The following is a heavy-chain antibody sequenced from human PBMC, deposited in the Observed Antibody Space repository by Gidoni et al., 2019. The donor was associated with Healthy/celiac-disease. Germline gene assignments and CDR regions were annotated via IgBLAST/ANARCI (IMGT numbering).Heavy chain of an antibody. Sequence: EVQLVESGGGLVKPGGSLRLSCAASGFTFSSYSMNWVRQAPGKGLEWVSSISSSSSYIYYADSVKGRFTISRDNAKNSLYLQMNSLRAEDTAVYYCARAYYSDHDAFDIWGQGTMVTVSS. CDR3: ARAYYSDHDAFDI. CDR2: ISSSSSYI. J-gene: IGHJ3*02. D-gene: IGHD3-10*01. CDR1: GFTFSSYS. V-gene: IGHV3-21*01.